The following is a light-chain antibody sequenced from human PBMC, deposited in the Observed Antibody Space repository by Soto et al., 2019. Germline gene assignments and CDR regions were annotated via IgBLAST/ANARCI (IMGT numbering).Light chain of an antibody. CDR1: SNDVGVYTF. J-gene: IGLJ2*01. V-gene: IGLV2-11*01. CDR3: FSYASSFAI. Sequence: QSVLTQPRSVSGFPGQSVTISCAGISNDVGVYTFVSWYQHHPDKAPKLIIFDVFHRPSGVPDRFSGSRSGNTASLTVSGLQAEDEADYYCFSYASSFAIFGGGTKVTVL. CDR2: DVF.